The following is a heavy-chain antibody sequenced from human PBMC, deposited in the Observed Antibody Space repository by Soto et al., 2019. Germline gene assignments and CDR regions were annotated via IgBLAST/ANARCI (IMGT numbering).Heavy chain of an antibody. Sequence: SETLSLTCTVSGDPINSYYWSWIRQPPGKGLEWIGNIYYSGSTKYNPSLKSRVTISVDTSKNQISLKLNSVTAADTAVYYCARGGSYYYYYYGMDVWGQGTTVTVSS. CDR2: IYYSGST. CDR1: GDPINSYY. V-gene: IGHV4-59*12. D-gene: IGHD3-10*01. J-gene: IGHJ6*02. CDR3: ARGGSYYYYYYGMDV.